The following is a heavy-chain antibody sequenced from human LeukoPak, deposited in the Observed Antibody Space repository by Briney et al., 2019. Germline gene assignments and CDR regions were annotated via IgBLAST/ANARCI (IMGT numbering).Heavy chain of an antibody. CDR3: AREEVAAASYFDY. CDR2: INPNSGDR. Sequence: GASVKVSCKASGSTFSGYYMHWVRQAPGQGLEWMGWINPNSGDRNSAQKFKGRVTMTRDTSISTAYMELSRLRSDDTAVYYCAREEVAAASYFDYWGQGTLVTVSS. V-gene: IGHV1-2*02. CDR1: GSTFSGYY. J-gene: IGHJ4*02. D-gene: IGHD2-15*01.